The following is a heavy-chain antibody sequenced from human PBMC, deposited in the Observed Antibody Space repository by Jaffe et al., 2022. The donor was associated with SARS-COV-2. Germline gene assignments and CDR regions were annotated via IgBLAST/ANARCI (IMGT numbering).Heavy chain of an antibody. CDR2: MTSSSGSI. V-gene: IGHV3-21*01. CDR3: AREPRPGVSGSYGVDY. CDR1: GFTFSSYN. Sequence: EVQLVESGGGLVKPGGSLRLSCAASGFTFSSYNMNWVRQAPGKGLEWVSSMTSSSGSIYYADSVKGRFTISRDNAKNSLYLQMNSLRAEDTAVYYCAREPRPGVSGSYGVDYWGQGTLVTVSS. D-gene: IGHD1-26*01. J-gene: IGHJ4*02.